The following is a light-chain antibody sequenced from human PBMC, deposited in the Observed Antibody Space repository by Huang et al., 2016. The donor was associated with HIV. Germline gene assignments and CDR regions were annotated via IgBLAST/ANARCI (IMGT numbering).Light chain of an antibody. CDR2: GAA. V-gene: IGKV3-15*01. CDR1: QSVSSN. J-gene: IGKJ1*01. CDR3: QQYNNWPRT. Sequence: EIVMTQSTATLSVSPGERATLSCRASQSVSSNLAWYQQNPGQAPRILMYGAATRATNIPARFSGSGSGTEFTLTISSLQSEDFAVYYCQQYNNWPRTFGQGTKVEIK.